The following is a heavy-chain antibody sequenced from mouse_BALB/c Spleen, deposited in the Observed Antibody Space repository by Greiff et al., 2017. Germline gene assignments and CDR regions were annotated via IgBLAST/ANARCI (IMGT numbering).Heavy chain of an antibody. CDR2: ISSGSSTI. CDR1: GFTFSSFG. V-gene: IGHV5-17*02. J-gene: IGHJ2*01. D-gene: IGHD2-2*01. Sequence: DVQLVESGGGLVQPGGSRKLSCAASGFTFSSFGMHWVRQAPEKGLEWVAYISSGSSTIYYADTVKGRFTISRDNPKNTLFLQMTSLRSEDTAMYYCARNGYDVPYFDYWGQGTTLTVSS. CDR3: ARNGYDVPYFDY.